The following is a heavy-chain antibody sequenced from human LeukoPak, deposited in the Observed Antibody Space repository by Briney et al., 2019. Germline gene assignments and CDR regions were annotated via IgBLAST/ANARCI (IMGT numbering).Heavy chain of an antibody. V-gene: IGHV1-8*02. CDR1: GYTFTGYY. Sequence: GASVKVSCKASGYTFTGYYMHWVRQAPGQGLEWMGWMNPNSGNTGYAQNFQGRVTMTRNTSINTAYMELTSLRSEDTAVYYCARGQRGYSGYDSSYWFDPWGQGILVTVSS. D-gene: IGHD5-12*01. J-gene: IGHJ5*02. CDR3: ARGQRGYSGYDSSYWFDP. CDR2: MNPNSGNT.